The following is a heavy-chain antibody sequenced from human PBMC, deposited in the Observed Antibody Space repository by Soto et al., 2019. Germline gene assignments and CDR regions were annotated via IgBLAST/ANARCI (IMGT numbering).Heavy chain of an antibody. CDR1: GFTFSSYG. V-gene: IGHV3-21*01. D-gene: IGHD6-13*01. Sequence: PGGSLRLSCAASGFTFSSYGMHWVRQAPGKGLEWVSSISSSSSYIYYADSVKGRFTISRDNAKNTLYLQMNSLRAEDTAVYYCARDGGIAAATNWFDPWGQGTLVTVSS. J-gene: IGHJ5*02. CDR3: ARDGGIAAATNWFDP. CDR2: ISSSSSYI.